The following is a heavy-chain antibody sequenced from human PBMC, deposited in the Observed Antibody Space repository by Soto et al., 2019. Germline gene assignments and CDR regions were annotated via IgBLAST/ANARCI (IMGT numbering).Heavy chain of an antibody. J-gene: IGHJ4*02. CDR3: ARTPSYSSGWWYYFDY. D-gene: IGHD6-19*01. CDR2: IYHSGST. Sequence: SETLSLTCAVSGGSISSSNWWSWVRQPPGKGLEWIGEIYHSGSTNYNPSLKSRVTISVDKSKNQFSLKLSSVTAADTVVYYCARTPSYSSGWWYYFDYWGQGTLVTVSS. V-gene: IGHV4-4*02. CDR1: GGSISSSNW.